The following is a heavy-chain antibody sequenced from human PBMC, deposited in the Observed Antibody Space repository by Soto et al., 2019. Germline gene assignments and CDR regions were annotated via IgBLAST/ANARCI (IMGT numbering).Heavy chain of an antibody. CDR3: ARSQGSSTSLEIYYYYYYGMDV. Sequence: QVQLVQSGAEVKKPGSSVKVSCKASGGTFSSYAISWVRQAPGQGLEWMGGIIPISGTATYAQKFQGRVKITADESTSTAYMELSSLRSEDTAVYYCARSQGSSTSLEIYYYYYYGMDVWGQGTTVTVSS. CDR2: IIPISGTA. J-gene: IGHJ6*02. V-gene: IGHV1-69*01. D-gene: IGHD2-2*01. CDR1: GGTFSSYA.